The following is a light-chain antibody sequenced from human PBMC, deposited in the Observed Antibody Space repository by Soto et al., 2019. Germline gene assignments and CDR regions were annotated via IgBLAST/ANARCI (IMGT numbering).Light chain of an antibody. V-gene: IGKV1-9*01. Sequence: IQLTQSPSSLSASGGDRVTITCRVRQGVRSYLAWFQQRPGKAPKLLIFVASTLQNGVPARFSGGGFGTEFTLTITSLQPEDFATYYCHQVYTYPRTFGKGNKVEIK. CDR1: QGVRSY. CDR3: HQVYTYPRT. CDR2: VAS. J-gene: IGKJ1*01.